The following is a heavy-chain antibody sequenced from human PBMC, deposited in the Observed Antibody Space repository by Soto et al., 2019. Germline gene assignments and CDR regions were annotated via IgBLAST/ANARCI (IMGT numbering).Heavy chain of an antibody. V-gene: IGHV3-23*01. D-gene: IGHD2-21*02. CDR1: GFTFSKFA. CDR2: IYGNGGGI. CDR3: AKDAVYGDGLWIMDH. Sequence: GGSLRLSCTGSGFTFSKFAMMWVRQAPGKGLECVSGIYGNGGGIEYADSVKGRFTISRDNSKNTVYLQMTNLRDDDTAVYYCAKDAVYGDGLWIMDHWGQGTQVTVSS. J-gene: IGHJ4*02.